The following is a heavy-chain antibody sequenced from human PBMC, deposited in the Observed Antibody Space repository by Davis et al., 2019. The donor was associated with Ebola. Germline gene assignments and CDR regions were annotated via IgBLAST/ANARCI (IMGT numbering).Heavy chain of an antibody. CDR3: VKDRFTVVVVHGGFDN. CDR2: ISTNGDNT. J-gene: IGHJ4*02. V-gene: IGHV3-64D*06. D-gene: IGHD2-15*01. Sequence: SLMPSCSSSAFTVSRYAMHWVRQAPGKGLESVSRISTNGDNTYYAESVKGRFTISRDNSKDTLYLQMRSLRTEDTAGYYCVKDRFTVVVVHGGFDNWGQGTLVTVSS. CDR1: AFTVSRYA.